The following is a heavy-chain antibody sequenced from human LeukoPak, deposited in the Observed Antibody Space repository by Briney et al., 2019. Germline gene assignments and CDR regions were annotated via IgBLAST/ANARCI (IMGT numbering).Heavy chain of an antibody. D-gene: IGHD3-16*01. J-gene: IGHJ4*02. V-gene: IGHV3-33*06. CDR2: IWYDGSNK. CDR3: AKDLGISGYYFDY. Sequence: PGGSLRLSCAASGFTFSSYGMHRVRQAPGKGLEWVAVIWYDGSNKYYADSVKGRFTISRDNSKNTLYLQMNSLRAEDTAVYYCAKDLGISGYYFDYWGQGTLVTVSS. CDR1: GFTFSSYG.